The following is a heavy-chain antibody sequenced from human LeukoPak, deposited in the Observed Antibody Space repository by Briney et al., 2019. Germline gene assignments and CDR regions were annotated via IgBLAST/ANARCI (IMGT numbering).Heavy chain of an antibody. D-gene: IGHD6-19*01. Sequence: SETLSLTCIVSGGSISSDYWSWIRQPPGKGLEWIGSIYYSGSTYYNPSLKSRVTISVDTSKNQFSLKRSSVTAADTAVYYCARGGSYSSGWEGAYNWFDPWGQGTLVTVSS. CDR1: GGSISSDY. CDR2: IYYSGST. V-gene: IGHV4-59*12. CDR3: ARGGSYSSGWEGAYNWFDP. J-gene: IGHJ5*02.